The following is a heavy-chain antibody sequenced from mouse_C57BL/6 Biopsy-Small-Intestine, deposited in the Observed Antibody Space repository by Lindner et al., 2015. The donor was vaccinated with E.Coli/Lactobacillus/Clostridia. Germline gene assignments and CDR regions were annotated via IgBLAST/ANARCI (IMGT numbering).Heavy chain of an antibody. Sequence: VQLQESGPELVKTGDSVKMSCKASGYIFTDYYMDWVKQSHGKSLEWIGYIYPSNGGNNYNKKFKGKATLTVDKSSSTAYMELHSLTSEDSAVYYCAREGDSKGFAYWGQGTLVTVSA. J-gene: IGHJ3*01. CDR3: AREGDSKGFAY. V-gene: IGHV1-34*02. D-gene: IGHD2-5*01. CDR1: GYIFTDYY. CDR2: IYPSNGGN.